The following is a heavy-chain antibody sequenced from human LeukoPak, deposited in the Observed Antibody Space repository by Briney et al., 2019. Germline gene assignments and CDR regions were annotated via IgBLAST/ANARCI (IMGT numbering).Heavy chain of an antibody. V-gene: IGHV3-23*03. Sequence: GGSLRLSCVASGFTFNNYAMSWVRQAPGKGLEWVSVLYAGGESYYADSVLGRFTISRDNSNNTVFLEMNSLTADDTAVYFCARDSAGNQYSSGNFDLWGQGTLVTVSS. CDR2: LYAGGES. J-gene: IGHJ4*02. CDR3: ARDSAGNQYSSGNFDL. D-gene: IGHD3-10*01. CDR1: GFTFNNYA.